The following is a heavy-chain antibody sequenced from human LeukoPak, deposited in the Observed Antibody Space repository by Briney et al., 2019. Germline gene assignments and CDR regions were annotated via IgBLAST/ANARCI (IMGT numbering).Heavy chain of an antibody. Sequence: PGGSLRLSCAASEFTFSSHGMTWVRQAPGKGLEWVSTISGSGGSTYYADSVKGRFTISRDNSKNTLYVQMNTLRAEDTAVYYCAKVAAPNYYDSTGYCFDYWGQGTLVTVAP. J-gene: IGHJ4*02. CDR3: AKVAAPNYYDSTGYCFDY. V-gene: IGHV3-23*01. CDR2: ISGSGGST. CDR1: EFTFSSHG. D-gene: IGHD3-22*01.